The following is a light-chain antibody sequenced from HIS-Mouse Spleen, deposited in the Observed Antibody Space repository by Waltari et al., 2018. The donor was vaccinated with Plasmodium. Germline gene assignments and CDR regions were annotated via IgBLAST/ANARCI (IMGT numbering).Light chain of an antibody. CDR2: GAS. CDR3: QEYNNWSFT. J-gene: IGKJ3*01. V-gene: IGKV3-15*01. Sequence: EIVMTQSPATLSVSPGERATLSCRASQSVSSNLAWYQQKPGQAPRLLIYGASTRATGIPARFSGSGYGTEFTLSIRSLQSEDFAVYYCQEYNNWSFTFGPGTKVAIK. CDR1: QSVSSN.